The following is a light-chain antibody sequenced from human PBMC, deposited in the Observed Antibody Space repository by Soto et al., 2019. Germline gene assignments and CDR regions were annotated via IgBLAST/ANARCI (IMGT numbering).Light chain of an antibody. CDR1: QSVSNSY. CDR3: HQYGSSPPT. CDR2: GAS. J-gene: IGKJ1*01. V-gene: IGKV3-20*01. Sequence: EIVLTQSPGSLSLSPGERATLSCRASQSVSNSYLAWYQQKPGQAPRLLIYGASSRATGIPDRFSGSGSGTDFTLTISRLEAEDFAVYFCHQYGSSPPTFGQGTKVEIK.